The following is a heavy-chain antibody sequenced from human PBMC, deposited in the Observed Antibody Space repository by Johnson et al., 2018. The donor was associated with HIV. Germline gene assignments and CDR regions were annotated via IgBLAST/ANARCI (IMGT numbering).Heavy chain of an antibody. CDR1: LFTFTSYD. Sequence: VQLVESGGGSLQPGGSLRLSCVASLFTFTSYDMHWVRQATGEGLDWISAIGTAGDTLYPGSVKGRFTISRDNAKNSLYLQMNSLSPGDTAVYYCVRGGSDAFDIWGQGTMVTVSS. J-gene: IGHJ3*02. CDR3: VRGGSDAFDI. V-gene: IGHV3-13*01. D-gene: IGHD3-10*01. CDR2: IGTAGDT.